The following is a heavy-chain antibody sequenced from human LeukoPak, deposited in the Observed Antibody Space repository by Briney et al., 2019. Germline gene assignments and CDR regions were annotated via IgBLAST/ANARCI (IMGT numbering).Heavy chain of an antibody. Sequence: PGGSLRLSCAASGFTFSGYGMHWVRQAPGKGLEWVAVISYDGSNKYYADSVKGRFTIPRDNSKNTLYLQMNSLRAEDTAVYYCARDLPSSTSDWGQGTLVTVSS. CDR3: ARDLPSSTSD. J-gene: IGHJ4*02. CDR1: GFTFSGYG. V-gene: IGHV3-30*03. D-gene: IGHD2-2*01. CDR2: ISYDGSNK.